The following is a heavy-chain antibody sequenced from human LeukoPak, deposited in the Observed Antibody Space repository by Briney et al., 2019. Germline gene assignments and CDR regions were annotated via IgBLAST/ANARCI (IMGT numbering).Heavy chain of an antibody. CDR1: GFTIRDYV. CDR2: IDPSGTAL. Sequence: GSLRLSCAASGFTIRDYVMSWVRQAPGKGLEWVSYIDPSGTALYYADSVKGRFTVSRDNGKNSLSLQLRSLRAEDTALYYCARAAYNWNWGQGTLVPVSS. D-gene: IGHD1-20*01. J-gene: IGHJ4*02. CDR3: ARAAYNWN. V-gene: IGHV3-11*01.